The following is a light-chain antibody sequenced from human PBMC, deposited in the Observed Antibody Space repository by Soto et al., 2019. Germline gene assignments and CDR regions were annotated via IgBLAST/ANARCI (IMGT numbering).Light chain of an antibody. CDR1: SSDVGSYDH. Sequence: QSALTQPASVSGSPGQSITISCTGTSSDVGSYDHVSWYQQHPGKAPKLMISEVNKRPSGVSHRFSGSKSSNTASLTISGLQADDEDNYYCCSYAGSSTFVVFGGGTKLTVL. CDR3: CSYAGSSTFVV. CDR2: EVN. V-gene: IGLV2-23*02. J-gene: IGLJ2*01.